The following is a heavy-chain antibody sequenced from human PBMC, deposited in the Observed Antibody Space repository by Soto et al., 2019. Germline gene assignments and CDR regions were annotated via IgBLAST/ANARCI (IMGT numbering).Heavy chain of an antibody. CDR1: GFTFSSYA. J-gene: IGHJ4*02. V-gene: IGHV3-30-3*01. CDR3: ARSDLNPNFDY. CDR2: ISYDGSNK. D-gene: IGHD2-21*02. Sequence: PGGSLRLSCAASGFTFSSYAMHWVRQAPGKGLEWVAVISYDGSNKYYADSVKGRFTISRDNSKNTLYLQMNSLRAEDTAVYYCARSDLNPNFDYWGQGTLVTVSS.